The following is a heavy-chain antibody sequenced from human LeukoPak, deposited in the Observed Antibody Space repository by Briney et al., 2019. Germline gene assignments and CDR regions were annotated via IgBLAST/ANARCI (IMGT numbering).Heavy chain of an antibody. CDR3: AKARYDFDTSGNFFFDY. D-gene: IGHD3-22*01. Sequence: GGSLRLSCAASRFPFSTYGIHWVRQAPGKGLEWVAVISYDGTNKYFAESVKGRFTISRDNSKNTLYLQMNSLRAEDTAVYYCAKARYDFDTSGNFFFDYWGQGTLVTVSS. V-gene: IGHV3-30*18. CDR1: RFPFSTYG. CDR2: ISYDGTNK. J-gene: IGHJ4*02.